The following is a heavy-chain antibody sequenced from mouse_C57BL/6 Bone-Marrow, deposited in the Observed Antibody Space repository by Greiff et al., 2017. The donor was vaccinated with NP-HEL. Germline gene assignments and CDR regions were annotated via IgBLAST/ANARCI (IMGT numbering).Heavy chain of an antibody. CDR1: GFTFSDAW. J-gene: IGHJ3*01. CDR3: TYYYGSSYGFAY. D-gene: IGHD1-1*01. CDR2: IRHKANNHAT. V-gene: IGHV6-6*01. Sequence: EVMLVESGGGLVQPGGSMKLSCAASGFTFSDAWMDWVRQSPEKGLEWVAEIRHKANNHATYYAESVKGRFTISRDDSKSSVYLQMNSLRAEDTGIYYCTYYYGSSYGFAYWGQGTLVTVSA.